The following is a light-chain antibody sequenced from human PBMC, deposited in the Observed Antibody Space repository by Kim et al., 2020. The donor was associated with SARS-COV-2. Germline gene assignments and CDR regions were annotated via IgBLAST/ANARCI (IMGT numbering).Light chain of an antibody. CDR2: RNN. Sequence: GTTGQRVTISCSGSSSNIGSNYVYWYQQLPGTAPKLLIYRNNQRPSGVPDRFSGSKSGTSASLAISGLRSEDEADYYCAAWDDSLVFGGGTQLTVL. J-gene: IGLJ2*01. V-gene: IGLV1-47*01. CDR3: AAWDDSLV. CDR1: SSNIGSNY.